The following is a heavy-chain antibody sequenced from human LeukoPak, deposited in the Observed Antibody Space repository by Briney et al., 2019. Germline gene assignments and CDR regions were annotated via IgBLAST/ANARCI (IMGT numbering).Heavy chain of an antibody. CDR3: ARRRYSYGYVDY. D-gene: IGHD5-18*01. V-gene: IGHV4-59*01. CDR2: IYYSGST. Sequence: SETLSLTCTVSGGSISIYYWSWIRQPPGKGLEWIVYIYYSGSTNYNPSLKSRVTISVDTSKTPFSLKLSSVTAADTAVYYCARRRYSYGYVDYWGQGTLVTVSS. J-gene: IGHJ4*02. CDR1: GGSISIYY.